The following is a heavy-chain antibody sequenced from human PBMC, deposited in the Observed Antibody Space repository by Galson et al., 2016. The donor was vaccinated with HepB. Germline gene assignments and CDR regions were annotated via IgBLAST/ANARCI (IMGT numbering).Heavy chain of an antibody. CDR3: ARDGDPVIIGDYYYHGMDV. Sequence: SVKVSCKASGYSFTSYWMHWVRQAPGQGLEWLGWISGYNGKTKYAQKVQGRVTMTTDTSTSTAYLELRSLTSDDTAVYYCARDGDPVIIGDYYYHGMDVWGQGTTVTVSS. CDR1: GYSFTSYW. J-gene: IGHJ6*02. CDR2: ISGYNGKT. V-gene: IGHV1-18*04. D-gene: IGHD7-27*01.